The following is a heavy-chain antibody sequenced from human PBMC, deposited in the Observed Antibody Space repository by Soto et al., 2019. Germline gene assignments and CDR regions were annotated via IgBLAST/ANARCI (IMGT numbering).Heavy chain of an antibody. V-gene: IGHV3-23*01. Sequence: LRLSCAASGFTFSSYAMSWVRQAPGKGLEWVSAISGSGGSTYYADSVKGRFTISRDNSKSTLYLQMNSLRAEDTAVYYCARSLYYDFWSGYLLAEWGQGTLVTVSS. CDR3: ARSLYYDFWSGYLLAE. D-gene: IGHD3-3*01. CDR2: ISGSGGST. J-gene: IGHJ4*02. CDR1: GFTFSSYA.